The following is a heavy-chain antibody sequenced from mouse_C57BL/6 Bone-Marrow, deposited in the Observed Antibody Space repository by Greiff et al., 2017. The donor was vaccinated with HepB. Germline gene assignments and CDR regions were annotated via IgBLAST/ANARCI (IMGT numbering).Heavy chain of an antibody. CDR1: GFTFTDYY. J-gene: IGHJ4*01. CDR3: ARLGSYYAMDY. CDR2: IRNKANGYTT. Sequence: EVMLVESGGGLVQPGGSLSLSCAASGFTFTDYYMSWVRQPPGKALEWLGFIRNKANGYTTEYSASVKGRFTISRDNSQSILYLQMNALRAEDSATYYCARLGSYYAMDYWGQGTSVTGSS. V-gene: IGHV7-3*01.